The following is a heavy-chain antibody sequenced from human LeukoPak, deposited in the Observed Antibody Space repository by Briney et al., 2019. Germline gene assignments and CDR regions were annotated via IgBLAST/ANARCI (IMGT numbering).Heavy chain of an antibody. Sequence: ASVKVSCKASGGTFSSYAISWVRQAPGQGLEWMGRIIPILGIANYAQKFQGRVTITADKSTSTAYMELSSLRSEDAAVYYCARDYYDSSGYQRDDAFDIWGQGTMVTVSS. D-gene: IGHD3-22*01. J-gene: IGHJ3*02. CDR1: GGTFSSYA. V-gene: IGHV1-69*04. CDR3: ARDYYDSSGYQRDDAFDI. CDR2: IIPILGIA.